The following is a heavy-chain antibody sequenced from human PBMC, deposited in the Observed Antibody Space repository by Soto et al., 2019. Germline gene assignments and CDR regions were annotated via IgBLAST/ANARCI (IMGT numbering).Heavy chain of an antibody. CDR1: GYTFTSCA. J-gene: IGHJ4*02. V-gene: IGHV1-3*01. Sequence: ASVKVSCKASGYTFTSCAMHWVRQAPGQRLEWMGWIIAVNGNTKYSQKFQGRVTITADTSTSTAYMELSSLRSEDTAVYYCAREGFDFGVVTIDYWGQGTLVTVSS. CDR3: AREGFDFGVVTIDY. D-gene: IGHD3-3*01. CDR2: IIAVNGNT.